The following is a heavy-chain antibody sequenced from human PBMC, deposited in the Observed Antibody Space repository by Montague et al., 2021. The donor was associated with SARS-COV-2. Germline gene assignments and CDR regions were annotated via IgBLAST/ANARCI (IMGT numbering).Heavy chain of an antibody. D-gene: IGHD6-13*01. V-gene: IGHV4-59*01. J-gene: IGHJ5*02. CDR1: GHSISSYY. CDR2: IYHSGGT. CDR3: ARGYSSSYHGARWFDP. Sequence: SETLSLTCSVSGHSISSYYWSWIRQSPGKGLEWIGHIYHSGGTIYNRSLNRRVTISLDTSKNQFSLKLATVTAADTALYYCARGYSSSYHGARWFDPWGQGTLVTVSS.